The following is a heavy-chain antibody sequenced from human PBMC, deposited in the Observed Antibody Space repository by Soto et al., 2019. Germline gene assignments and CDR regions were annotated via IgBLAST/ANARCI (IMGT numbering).Heavy chain of an antibody. CDR3: ARVLARYCSGGSCLDP. D-gene: IGHD2-15*01. CDR1: GGSFSGYY. Sequence: QVQLQQWGAGLLKPSETLSLTCAVYGGSFSGYYWSWIRQPPGKGLEWIGEINHSGSTNYNPSLKSRVNISVDTSKNQFSLKLSSVTAADTAVYYCARVLARYCSGGSCLDPWGQGTLVTVSS. V-gene: IGHV4-34*01. J-gene: IGHJ5*02. CDR2: INHSGST.